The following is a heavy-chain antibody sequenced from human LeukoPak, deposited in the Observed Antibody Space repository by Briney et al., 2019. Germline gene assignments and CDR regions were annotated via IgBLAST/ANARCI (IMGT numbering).Heavy chain of an antibody. Sequence: SETLSLTCTVSGRSFSSSNDYWGWIRQPPGKGLEWIGSIYYTGSTYYSPSLKSRVTISVDTSKNQFSLKLSSVTAADTAVYYCASYISGWTRDYWGQGTLVTVSS. CDR3: ASYISGWTRDY. D-gene: IGHD6-19*01. CDR2: IYYTGST. CDR1: GRSFSSSNDY. J-gene: IGHJ4*02. V-gene: IGHV4-39*01.